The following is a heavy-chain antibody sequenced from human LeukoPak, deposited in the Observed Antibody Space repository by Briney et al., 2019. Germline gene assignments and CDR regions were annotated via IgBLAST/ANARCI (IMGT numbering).Heavy chain of an antibody. Sequence: PSETLSLTCTVSGGSISSSSYYWGWIRQPPGKGLEWIGSIYYSGSTYYNPSLKSRVTISVDTSKNQFSLKLSSVTAADTAVYYCASNYYDSSGYYEAAFDIWGQGTMVTVSS. CDR1: GGSISSSSYY. J-gene: IGHJ3*02. D-gene: IGHD3-22*01. V-gene: IGHV4-39*01. CDR3: ASNYYDSSGYYEAAFDI. CDR2: IYYSGST.